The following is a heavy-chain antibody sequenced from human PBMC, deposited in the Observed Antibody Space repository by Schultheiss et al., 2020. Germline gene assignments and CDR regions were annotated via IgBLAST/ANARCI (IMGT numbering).Heavy chain of an antibody. Sequence: GGSLRLSCAASGFTFSSYAMTWVRQAPGKGLEWVSSISSSSSYIYYADSVKGRFTISRDNAKNSLYLQMNSLRAEDTAVYYCARDITELVHIDYWGQGTLVTVSS. V-gene: IGHV3-21*01. D-gene: IGHD6-13*01. CDR2: ISSSSSYI. CDR1: GFTFSSYA. J-gene: IGHJ4*02. CDR3: ARDITELVHIDY.